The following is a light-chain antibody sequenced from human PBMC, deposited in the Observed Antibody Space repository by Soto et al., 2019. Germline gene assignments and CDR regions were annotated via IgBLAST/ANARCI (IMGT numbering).Light chain of an antibody. CDR2: AAS. J-gene: IGKJ1*01. CDR1: QGIRND. Sequence: AIQMTQSPSSLSASVGDRVTITCRASQGIRNDLGWYQQKPGKAPKLLIYAASILQSGVPSRFSGSGSGADFTLTISSLQPEAFATYYCLQDYTYPRTFGQGTKVEIK. CDR3: LQDYTYPRT. V-gene: IGKV1-6*01.